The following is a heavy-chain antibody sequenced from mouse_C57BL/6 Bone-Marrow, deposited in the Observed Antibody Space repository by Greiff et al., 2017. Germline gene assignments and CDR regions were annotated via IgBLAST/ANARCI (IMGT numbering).Heavy chain of an antibody. CDR2: IYPRSGNT. J-gene: IGHJ1*03. CDR1: GYTFTSYG. CDR3: ARGGIYGSSRYWYFDV. D-gene: IGHD1-1*01. Sequence: QVQLQQSGAELARPGASVKLSCKASGYTFTSYGISWVKQRTGQGLEWIGEIYPRSGNTYYNEKFKGKATLTADKSSSTAYMELRSLTSEDSAVYCCARGGIYGSSRYWYFDVWGTGTTVTVSS. V-gene: IGHV1-81*01.